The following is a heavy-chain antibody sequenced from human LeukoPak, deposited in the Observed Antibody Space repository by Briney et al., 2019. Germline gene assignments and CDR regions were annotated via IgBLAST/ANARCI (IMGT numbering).Heavy chain of an antibody. CDR2: ISGSGGST. J-gene: IGHJ6*03. CDR1: GFTFSSYS. Sequence: GGSLRLSCAASGFTFSSYSMNWVSQAPGKGLEWVTAISGSGGSTYYADSVKGRFTISRDNSKNTLYLQMNSLRAEDTAVYYCAKDEYCSSTSCSVFMDVWGKGTTVTVSS. CDR3: AKDEYCSSTSCSVFMDV. V-gene: IGHV3-23*01. D-gene: IGHD2-2*01.